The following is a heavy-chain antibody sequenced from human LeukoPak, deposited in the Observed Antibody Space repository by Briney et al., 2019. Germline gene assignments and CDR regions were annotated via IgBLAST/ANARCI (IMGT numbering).Heavy chain of an antibody. CDR3: ARVYYSSSYDYWYFDL. J-gene: IGHJ2*01. D-gene: IGHD6-13*01. CDR2: MYYSGST. CDR1: GGSISSYS. V-gene: IGHV4-59*01. Sequence: SETLSLTCTVSGGSISSYSWSWIRQPPGKGLEWIGVMYYSGSTNYNPSLKSRVTISVDTSKNQFSLKLSSVTAADTAVYYCARVYYSSSYDYWYFDLWGRGTLVTVSS.